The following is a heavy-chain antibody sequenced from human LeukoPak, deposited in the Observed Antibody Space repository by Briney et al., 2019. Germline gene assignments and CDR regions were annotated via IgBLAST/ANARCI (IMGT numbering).Heavy chain of an antibody. V-gene: IGHV4-34*01. CDR1: GGPFSHYY. J-gene: IGHJ6*02. Sequence: SETLSLTCTVSGGPFSHYYWTWLRQPPGKGLEWIGEINESGSTNYDPSLKCRVTISVDASKDHFALNLASVTAADTAVYYCASRIGRYLYYFGMDVWGQGTTVTVSS. CDR3: ASRIGRYLYYFGMDV. D-gene: IGHD1-26*01. CDR2: INESGST.